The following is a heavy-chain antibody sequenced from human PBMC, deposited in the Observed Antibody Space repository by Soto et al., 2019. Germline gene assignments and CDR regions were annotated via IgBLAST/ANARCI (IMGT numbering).Heavy chain of an antibody. CDR1: GFTFSSYA. CDR2: ISGSGGST. D-gene: IGHD6-13*01. V-gene: IGHV3-23*01. CDR3: AKDRIFEGSSWSCDY. J-gene: IGHJ4*02. Sequence: GGSLRLSCAASGFTFSSYAMSWVRQAPGKGLEWVSAISGSGGSTYYADSVKGRFTISRDNSKNTLYLQMNSLRAEDTAVYYCAKDRIFEGSSWSCDYWGQGTLVTVSS.